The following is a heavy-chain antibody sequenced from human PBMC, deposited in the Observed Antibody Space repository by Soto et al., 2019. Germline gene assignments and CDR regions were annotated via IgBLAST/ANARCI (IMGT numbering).Heavy chain of an antibody. CDR2: ISGHNGNT. CDR3: ARDVGYSQADYFDD. J-gene: IGHJ4*02. Sequence: HLVQPGNEVRKPGASVRVSCKASGYTYNEFGITWVRQAPGQVLQWVGRISGHNGNTEYALNFRGRVTLTTDTSTNTAYMDLTSLTRDDTAVYYCARDVGYSQADYFDDWGQGTLVTVSS. D-gene: IGHD5-18*01. CDR1: GYTYNEFG. V-gene: IGHV1-18*01.